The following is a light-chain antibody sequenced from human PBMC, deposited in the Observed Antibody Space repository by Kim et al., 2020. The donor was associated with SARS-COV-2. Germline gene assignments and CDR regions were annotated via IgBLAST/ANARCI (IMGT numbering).Light chain of an antibody. J-gene: IGLJ3*02. CDR1: KLGNTY. CDR2: QDD. CDR3: QVWDSYTVV. V-gene: IGLV3-1*01. Sequence: VSPGQTASITFSGDKLGNTYVCWYQQKPGQSPELVIYQDDQRPSGIPDRFSGSNSGNTATLTISGTLATDEAEYYCQVWDSYTVVFGGGTQLTVL.